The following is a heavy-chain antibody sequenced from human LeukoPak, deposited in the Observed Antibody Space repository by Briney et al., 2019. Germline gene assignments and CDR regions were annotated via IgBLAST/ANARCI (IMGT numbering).Heavy chain of an antibody. CDR3: ATAPPDILTGYYRFMWPAVFDY. Sequence: ASVKVSCKVSGYTLTELSMHWVRQAPGKGLEWMGGFDPEDGETIYAQKFQGRVTMTEDTSTDTAYMELSSLRSEDTAVYYCATAPPDILTGYYRFMWPAVFDYWGQGTLVTVSS. D-gene: IGHD3-9*01. J-gene: IGHJ4*02. CDR2: FDPEDGET. CDR1: GYTLTELS. V-gene: IGHV1-24*01.